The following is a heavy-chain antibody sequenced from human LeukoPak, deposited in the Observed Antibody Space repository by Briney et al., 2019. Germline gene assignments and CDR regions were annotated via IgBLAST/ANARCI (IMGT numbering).Heavy chain of an antibody. V-gene: IGHV3-53*01. CDR1: GFTVSSNY. J-gene: IGHJ4*02. D-gene: IGHD1-26*01. CDR2: IYSGGST. Sequence: GGSLRLSCAASGFTVSSNYMSWVRQAPGKGLEWVSVIYSGGSTYYADSVKGRFTISRDNAKNSLYLQMNSLRAEDTAVYYCARAGVGATIDYWGQGTLVTVSS. CDR3: ARAGVGATIDY.